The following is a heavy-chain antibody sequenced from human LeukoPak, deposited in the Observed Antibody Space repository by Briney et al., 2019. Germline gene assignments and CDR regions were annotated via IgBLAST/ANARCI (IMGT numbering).Heavy chain of an antibody. Sequence: SQTLSLTCTVSGGSISSGSYYWSRIRQPAGKGLEWIGRIYTSGSTNYNPSLKSRVTISVDTSKNQFSLKLSSVTAADTAVYYCARVLGYCSSTSCHTADYWGQGTLVTVSS. V-gene: IGHV4-61*02. CDR2: IYTSGST. CDR1: GGSISSGSYY. J-gene: IGHJ4*02. CDR3: ARVLGYCSSTSCHTADY. D-gene: IGHD2-2*01.